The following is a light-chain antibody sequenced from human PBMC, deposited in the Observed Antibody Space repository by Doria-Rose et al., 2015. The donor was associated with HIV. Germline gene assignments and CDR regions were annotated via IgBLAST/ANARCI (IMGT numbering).Light chain of an antibody. Sequence: TQSPGTLSLSPGERATLSCRASQSFSSTYLAWYQQKPGQAPSLFIYDGSTSATGIPDRFSASGSGTDFTLTINRLEPEDSALYYCHQYGTSWTFGQGTKVEI. CDR1: QSFSSTY. CDR2: DGS. CDR3: HQYGTSWT. V-gene: IGKV3-20*01. J-gene: IGKJ1*01.